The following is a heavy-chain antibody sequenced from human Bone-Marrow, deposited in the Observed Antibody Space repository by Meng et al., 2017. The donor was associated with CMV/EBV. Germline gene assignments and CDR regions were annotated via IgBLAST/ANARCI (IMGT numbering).Heavy chain of an antibody. V-gene: IGHV3-7*01. CDR2: IKQDGSEK. D-gene: IGHD1-26*01. CDR1: GFTFSSYW. CDR3: AKSRGFSGSYSDY. J-gene: IGHJ4*02. Sequence: GGSLRLSCAASGFTFSSYWMSWVRQAPGKGLEWVANIKQDGSEKYYVDSVKGRFTISRDNAKNSLYLQMNSLRAEDTAVYYCAKSRGFSGSYSDYWGQGTLVTVSS.